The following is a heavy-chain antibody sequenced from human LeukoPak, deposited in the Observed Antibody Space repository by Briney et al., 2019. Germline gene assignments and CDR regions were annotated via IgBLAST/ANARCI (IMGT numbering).Heavy chain of an antibody. J-gene: IGHJ4*02. CDR3: ARGKHFDSNGYYEAFYFDH. Sequence: ASVKVSCKASGYTFTSYGISWVRQAPGQGLEWMGWIKPDSGGTNYAQNFQGRVTMTRDTSINTAYMELSRLKSDDTAVYYCARGKHFDSNGYYEAFYFDHWGQGTLVTVSS. V-gene: IGHV1-2*02. CDR1: GYTFTSYG. CDR2: IKPDSGGT. D-gene: IGHD3-22*01.